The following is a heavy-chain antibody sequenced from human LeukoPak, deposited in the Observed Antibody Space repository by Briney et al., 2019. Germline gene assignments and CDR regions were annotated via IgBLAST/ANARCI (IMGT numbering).Heavy chain of an antibody. Sequence: GGSLRLSCAASGITFSYYWMNWVRQAPGKGLEWVAVMSYDGSNKYYADSVKGRFTISRDNSKNTLYLQMNSLRAEDTAVYYCARDLQNDNWFDPWGQGTLVTVSS. CDR3: ARDLQNDNWFDP. CDR2: MSYDGSNK. V-gene: IGHV3-30-3*01. CDR1: GITFSYYW. J-gene: IGHJ5*02.